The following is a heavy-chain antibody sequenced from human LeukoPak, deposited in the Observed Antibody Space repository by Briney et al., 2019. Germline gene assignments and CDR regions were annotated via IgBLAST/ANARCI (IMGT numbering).Heavy chain of an antibody. CDR2: ISYDGSNK. CDR3: ARGVHFGAEYNWFDP. J-gene: IGHJ5*02. V-gene: IGHV3-30-3*01. CDR1: GFTFSSYA. D-gene: IGHD3-10*01. Sequence: GRSLRLSCAASGFTFSSYAVHWVRQAPGKGLEWVAVISYDGSNKYYADSVKGRFTISRDNAKNSLYLQMNSLRAEDTAVYYCARGVHFGAEYNWFDPWGQGTLVTVSS.